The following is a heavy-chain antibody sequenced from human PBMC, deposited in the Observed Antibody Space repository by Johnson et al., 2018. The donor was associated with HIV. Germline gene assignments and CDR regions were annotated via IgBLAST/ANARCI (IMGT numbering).Heavy chain of an antibody. D-gene: IGHD6-19*01. CDR3: ARYSSGWYGAFDI. CDR2: VNWNGDNT. J-gene: IGHJ3*02. CDR1: GLTFDDYG. V-gene: IGHV3-20*04. Sequence: VQLVESGGGVVQPGRSLRLSCAASGLTFDDYGMNWVRQAPGKGLEWVSGVNWNGDNTGYADSVKGRFTLSRDNAKNSLFLQMNSLRAEDTAFYYCARYSSGWYGAFDIWGQGTMVTVSS.